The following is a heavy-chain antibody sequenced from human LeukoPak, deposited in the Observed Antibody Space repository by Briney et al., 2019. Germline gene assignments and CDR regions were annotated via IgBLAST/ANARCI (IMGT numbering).Heavy chain of an antibody. CDR1: GYTFTGYY. CDR3: ARDKSSAVAVAGYYFDY. Sequence: ASVKVSCKASGYTFTGYYMHWVRQAPGQGLEWMGWINPNSGGTNYAQKFQGWVTMTRDTSISTAYMELSRLRSDDMAVYYCARDKSSAVAVAGYYFDYWGRGTLVTVSS. J-gene: IGHJ4*02. D-gene: IGHD6-19*01. V-gene: IGHV1-2*04. CDR2: INPNSGGT.